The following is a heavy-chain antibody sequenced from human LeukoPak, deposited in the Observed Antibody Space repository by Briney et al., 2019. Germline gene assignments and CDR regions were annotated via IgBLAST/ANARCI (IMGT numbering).Heavy chain of an antibody. V-gene: IGHV1-46*01. J-gene: IGHJ6*03. CDR3: ARDRRLLWFGESYYYYYMDV. CDR2: INPSGGST. CDR1: GYTFTSYY. D-gene: IGHD3-10*01. Sequence: ASVKVSCKASGYTFTSYYMHWVRQAPGQGLEWMGIINPSGGSTSYAQKFQGRVTMTRDTSTSTVYMELSSLRSEDTAVYYCARDRRLLWFGESYYYYYMDVWGKGTTVTVSS.